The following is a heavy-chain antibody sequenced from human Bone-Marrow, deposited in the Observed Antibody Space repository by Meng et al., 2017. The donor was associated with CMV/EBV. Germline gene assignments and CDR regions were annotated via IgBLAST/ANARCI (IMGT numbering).Heavy chain of an antibody. D-gene: IGHD2-2*01. J-gene: IGHJ6*02. CDR2: INPNSGGT. CDR1: GGTFSSYA. Sequence: ASVKVSCKASGGTFSSYAISWVRQAPGQGLEWMGWINPNSGGTNYAQKFQGRVTMTRDTSISTAYMELSRLRSDDTAVYYCARDDTVPAATQPDYYYYGMDVWGQGTTVTGSS. CDR3: ARDDTVPAATQPDYYYYGMDV. V-gene: IGHV1-2*02.